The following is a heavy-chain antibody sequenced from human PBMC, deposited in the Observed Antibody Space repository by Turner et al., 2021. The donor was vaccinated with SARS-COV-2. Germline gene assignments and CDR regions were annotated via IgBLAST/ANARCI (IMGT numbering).Heavy chain of an antibody. V-gene: IGHV1-69*10. CDR3: ARQRISVAGYDYYGMDV. CDR1: GVTFSSYA. CDR2: IIPILGRT. D-gene: IGHD6-19*01. Sequence: QVQLVQSGAEVKKPGSSVTVSCKASGVTFSSYAISWVRQAPGQGLEWMGGIIPILGRTNYAQKFQGRVTITADKSTSTAYMELSSLRSEDTAVYYCARQRISVAGYDYYGMDVWGQGTTVTVSS. J-gene: IGHJ6*02.